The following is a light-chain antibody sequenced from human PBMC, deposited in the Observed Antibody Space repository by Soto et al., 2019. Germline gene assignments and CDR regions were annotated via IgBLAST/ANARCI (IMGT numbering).Light chain of an antibody. J-gene: IGKJ4*01. CDR2: GAS. V-gene: IGKV3-20*01. CDR1: QSVGRNY. CDR3: QQYASSPLT. Sequence: EIVLTQSPGTLSLSPGERATLSCRASQSVGRNYLAWYQHKPGQAPRLLIHGASSRATGIPDTFSGSGSGTDFTLTISRLEPADFAVYYCQQYASSPLTFGGGTKVEIK.